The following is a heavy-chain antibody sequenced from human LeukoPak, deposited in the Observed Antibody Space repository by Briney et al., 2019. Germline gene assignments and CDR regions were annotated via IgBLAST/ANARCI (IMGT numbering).Heavy chain of an antibody. Sequence: SETLSLTCTVSGGSISNYYWNWIRQPPGKGLEWIGYIYYSGSTNYNPSLKSRVTISVDTPKNQFSLKLNSVTAADTAVYYCARDRQSSSWYGGAFDIWGQGTMVTVSS. CDR1: GGSISNYY. J-gene: IGHJ3*02. V-gene: IGHV4-59*01. D-gene: IGHD6-13*01. CDR3: ARDRQSSSWYGGAFDI. CDR2: IYYSGST.